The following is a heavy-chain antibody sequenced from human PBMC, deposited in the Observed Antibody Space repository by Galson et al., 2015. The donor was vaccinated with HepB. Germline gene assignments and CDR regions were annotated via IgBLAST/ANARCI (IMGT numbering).Heavy chain of an antibody. V-gene: IGHV4-39*01. J-gene: IGHJ5*02. CDR1: GVSITSNAYY. CDR3: ARRGYSST. Sequence: TLSLTCTVSGVSITSNAYYWGWVRQPPGTGLEFIGSIYYFGSTDYNPSLKSRVTISMDTSKNQFSLKLTSVTASDTAVYYCARRGYSSTWGPGILVAVSS. D-gene: IGHD6-13*01. CDR2: IYYFGST.